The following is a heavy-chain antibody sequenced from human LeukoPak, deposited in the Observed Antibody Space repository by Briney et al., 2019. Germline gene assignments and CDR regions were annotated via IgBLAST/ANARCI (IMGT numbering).Heavy chain of an antibody. V-gene: IGHV4-59*01. J-gene: IGHJ4*02. CDR3: ARTDVEMATISYFDY. D-gene: IGHD5-24*01. Sequence: SETLSLTCTVSGGSISSYYWSWIRQPPGKGLEWIGYIYYSGSTNYNPSLKSRVTISVDTSKNQFSLKLSSVTAADTAVYYCARTDVEMATISYFDYWGQGTLVTVSS. CDR1: GGSISSYY. CDR2: IYYSGST.